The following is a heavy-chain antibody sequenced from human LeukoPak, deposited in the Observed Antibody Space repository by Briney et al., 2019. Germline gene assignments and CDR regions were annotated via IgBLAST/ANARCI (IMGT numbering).Heavy chain of an antibody. J-gene: IGHJ6*02. CDR3: ARDPGAIYGGDYYYYYGMDV. CDR1: GGTFSSYA. D-gene: IGHD4-23*01. Sequence: SVKVSCKASGGTFSSYAVSWVRQAPGQGLEWMGRIIPILGIANYAQKFQGRVTITADKSTSTAYMELSSLRSEDTAVYYCARDPGAIYGGDYYYYYGMDVWGQGTTVTVSS. V-gene: IGHV1-69*04. CDR2: IIPILGIA.